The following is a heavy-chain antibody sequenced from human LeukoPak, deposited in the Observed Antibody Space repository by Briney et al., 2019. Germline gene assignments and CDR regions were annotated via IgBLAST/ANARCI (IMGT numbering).Heavy chain of an antibody. D-gene: IGHD6-13*01. CDR1: GGSFSGYY. V-gene: IGHV4-34*01. CDR2: INNSGST. Sequence: SETLSLTCAVYGGSFSGYYWSWIRQPPGKGLEWIGEINNSGSTNYNPSLKSRVTISVDTSKNQFSLKLSCVTAADTAVYYCARGSRYSSSWYFPSAWFDPWGQGTLVTVSS. CDR3: ARGSRYSSSWYFPSAWFDP. J-gene: IGHJ5*02.